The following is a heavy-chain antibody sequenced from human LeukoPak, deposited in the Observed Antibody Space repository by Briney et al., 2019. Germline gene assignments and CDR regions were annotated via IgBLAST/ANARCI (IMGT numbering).Heavy chain of an antibody. CDR1: GYSISSGYY. V-gene: IGHV4-38-2*02. D-gene: IGHD3-22*01. J-gene: IGHJ4*02. Sequence: SETPSLTCTVSGYSISSGYYWGWIRQPPGKGLEWIGSIYYSGSTYYNPSLKSRVTISVDTSKNQFSLKLSSVTAADTAVYYCASSVYDSSGYYYLYFDYWGQGTLVTVSS. CDR2: IYYSGST. CDR3: ASSVYDSSGYYYLYFDY.